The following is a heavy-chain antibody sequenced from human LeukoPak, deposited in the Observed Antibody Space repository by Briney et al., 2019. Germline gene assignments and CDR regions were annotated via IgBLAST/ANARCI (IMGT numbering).Heavy chain of an antibody. CDR1: GFTFSNAW. CDR3: AKDIVVVPAAVDY. J-gene: IGHJ4*02. Sequence: GGSLRLSCAASGFTFSNAWMNWVRQAPGKGLEWVSAISGSGGSTYYADSVKGRFTISRDNSKNTLYLQMNSLRAEDTAVYYCAKDIVVVPAAVDYWGQGTLVTVSS. V-gene: IGHV3-23*01. CDR2: ISGSGGST. D-gene: IGHD2-2*01.